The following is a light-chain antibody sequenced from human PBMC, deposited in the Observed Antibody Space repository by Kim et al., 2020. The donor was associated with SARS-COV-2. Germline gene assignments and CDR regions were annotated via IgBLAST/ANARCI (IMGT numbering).Light chain of an antibody. V-gene: IGLV3-25*03. CDR3: QLADSTGTYVV. J-gene: IGLJ1*01. CDR2: KDS. Sequence: SYELTQPPSVSVSPGQTARITCSGDALPKQYAYWYQQKPGQAPVLVIYKDSERPSGIPERFSGSSFGTTVTLTISGVQAEDEADYYCQLADSTGTYVVFG. CDR1: ALPKQY.